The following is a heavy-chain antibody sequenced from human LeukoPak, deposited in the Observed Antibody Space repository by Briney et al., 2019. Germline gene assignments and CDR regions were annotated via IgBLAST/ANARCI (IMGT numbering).Heavy chain of an antibody. Sequence: GGSLRLSCAASGFTFSSYAMSWVRQAPGKGLEWVSAISGSGGSTYYADSVKGRFTISRDNSKNTLYLQMNSLRAEDTAVYYCAKLAGPYYDFWSGYLGPTLDYWGQGTLVTVSS. CDR1: GFTFSSYA. D-gene: IGHD3-3*01. J-gene: IGHJ4*02. CDR3: AKLAGPYYDFWSGYLGPTLDY. CDR2: ISGSGGST. V-gene: IGHV3-23*01.